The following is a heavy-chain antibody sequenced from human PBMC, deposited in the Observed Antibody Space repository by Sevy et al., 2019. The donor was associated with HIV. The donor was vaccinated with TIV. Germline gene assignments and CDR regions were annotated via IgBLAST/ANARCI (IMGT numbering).Heavy chain of an antibody. Sequence: GGSLRLSCAASGFTFSNYWMNWVRQAPGEGLEWVANIKEDGSEKNYVDSVKGRFTISRDNAKNSLFLQMNSLRAEDTAVYYCARAVDSSSWLPYNWFDPWGQGTLVTVSS. J-gene: IGHJ5*02. V-gene: IGHV3-7*01. CDR2: IKEDGSEK. D-gene: IGHD6-13*01. CDR3: ARAVDSSSWLPYNWFDP. CDR1: GFTFSNYW.